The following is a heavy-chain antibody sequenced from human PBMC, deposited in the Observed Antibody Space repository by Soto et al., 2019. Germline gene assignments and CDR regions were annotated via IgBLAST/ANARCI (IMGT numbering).Heavy chain of an antibody. CDR2: ISYDGSNK. V-gene: IGHV3-30-3*01. J-gene: IGHJ4*02. D-gene: IGHD6-6*01. CDR3: ARAPTLAAPPSDY. Sequence: QVQLVESGGGVVQPGRSLRLSCAASGFTFNSYSMHWVRQAPGKGLEWVAVISYDGSNKFYADSVKGRLTISRDNSKNTVYLEMNSLRTEDTSVYYCARAPTLAAPPSDYWGQGTLVTVPS. CDR1: GFTFNSYS.